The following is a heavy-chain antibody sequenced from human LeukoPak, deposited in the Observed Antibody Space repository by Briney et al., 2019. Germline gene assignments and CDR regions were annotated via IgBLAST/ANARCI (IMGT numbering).Heavy chain of an antibody. Sequence: PSETLSLTCTVSGASVTSGSYYWGWIRQPPGNGLEWIGKIFYSGNTYYSPSLKSRVTMSVDTSKNQFSLKLTSVTAADTAVYYCARMATSGPVFYYYYYMDVWGKGTTVTV. CDR3: ARMATSGPVFYYYYYMDV. CDR1: GASVTSGSYY. D-gene: IGHD5-24*01. CDR2: IFYSGNT. J-gene: IGHJ6*03. V-gene: IGHV4-39*01.